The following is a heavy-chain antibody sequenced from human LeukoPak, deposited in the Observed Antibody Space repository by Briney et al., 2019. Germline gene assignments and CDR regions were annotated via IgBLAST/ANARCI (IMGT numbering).Heavy chain of an antibody. D-gene: IGHD3-10*01. V-gene: IGHV4-31*11. Sequence: SGTLSLTCAVSGGSISSGGYYWSWIRQHPGKGLEWIGYIYYSGSTYYNPSLKSRVTISVDTSKNQFSLKLSSVTAADTAVYYCARASGGGLIDYWGQGTLVTVSS. CDR2: IYYSGST. CDR1: GGSISSGGYY. J-gene: IGHJ4*02. CDR3: ARASGGGLIDY.